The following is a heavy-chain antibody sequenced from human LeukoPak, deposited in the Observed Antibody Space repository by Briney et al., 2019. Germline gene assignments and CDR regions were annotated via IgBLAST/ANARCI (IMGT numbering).Heavy chain of an antibody. Sequence: PSETLSLTCTVSGGSISSSSYYWGWIRQPPRKGLECIGSIYYSGSTYYNPSLKSRVTISVDTSKNQFSLKLSSVTAADTAVYYCARQTLTRITIFGVVALDAFDIWGQGTMVTVSS. CDR2: IYYSGST. D-gene: IGHD3-3*01. J-gene: IGHJ3*02. CDR1: GGSISSSSYY. CDR3: ARQTLTRITIFGVVALDAFDI. V-gene: IGHV4-39*01.